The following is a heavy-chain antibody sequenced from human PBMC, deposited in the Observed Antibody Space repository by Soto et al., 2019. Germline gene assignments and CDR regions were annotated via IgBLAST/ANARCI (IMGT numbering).Heavy chain of an antibody. V-gene: IGHV4-30-4*01. CDR1: GGSISSGDYY. CDR3: ARVVPATPTWFDP. J-gene: IGHJ5*02. CDR2: IYYSGST. Sequence: SETLSLTCTVSGGSISSGDYYWSWIRQPPGKGLEWIGYIYYSGSTYYNPSLKSRVTISVDTSKNQFSLKLSSVTAADTAVYYCARVVPATPTWFDPWGQGTLVTVYS. D-gene: IGHD2-2*01.